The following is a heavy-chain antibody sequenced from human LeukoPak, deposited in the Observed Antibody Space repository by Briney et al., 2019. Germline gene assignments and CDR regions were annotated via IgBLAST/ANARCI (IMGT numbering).Heavy chain of an antibody. Sequence: GASVKVSCKVSGYTLTELSMHWVRXAPGKGLEWMGGFDPEDGETIYAQKFQGRVTMTEDTSTDTAYMELSSLRSEDTAVYYCATREGCSSTSCLDAFDIWGQGTMVTVSS. D-gene: IGHD2-2*01. J-gene: IGHJ3*02. CDR2: FDPEDGET. CDR1: GYTLTELS. V-gene: IGHV1-24*01. CDR3: ATREGCSSTSCLDAFDI.